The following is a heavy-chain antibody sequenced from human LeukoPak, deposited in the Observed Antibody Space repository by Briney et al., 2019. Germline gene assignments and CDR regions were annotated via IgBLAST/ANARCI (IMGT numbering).Heavy chain of an antibody. J-gene: IGHJ3*02. CDR1: GFTFSSYW. CDR2: INSDGSST. V-gene: IGHV3-74*01. Sequence: PGGSLRLSCAASGFTFSSYWMHWVRQAPGKGLVWVSRINSDGSSTSYADSVKGRFTISRDNAKNTLYLQMNSLRAEDTAVYYCARDFPTYYDFWSGSNDAFDIWGQGTMVTVSS. D-gene: IGHD3-3*01. CDR3: ARDFPTYYDFWSGSNDAFDI.